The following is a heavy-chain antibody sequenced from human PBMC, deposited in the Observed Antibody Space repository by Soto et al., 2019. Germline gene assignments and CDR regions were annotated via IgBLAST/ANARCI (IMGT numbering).Heavy chain of an antibody. CDR2: IYPGDSDT. CDR1: GYSFTSYW. V-gene: IGHV5-51*01. D-gene: IGHD3-22*01. CDR3: ARLPEGSSGYYFYFDY. J-gene: IGHJ4*02. Sequence: PGESLKISCKGSGYSFTSYWIGWVRQMPGKGLEWMGIIYPGDSDTRYSPSFQGQVTISADKSISTAYLQWSSLKASDTAMYYCARLPEGSSGYYFYFDYWGQGTLVTVSS.